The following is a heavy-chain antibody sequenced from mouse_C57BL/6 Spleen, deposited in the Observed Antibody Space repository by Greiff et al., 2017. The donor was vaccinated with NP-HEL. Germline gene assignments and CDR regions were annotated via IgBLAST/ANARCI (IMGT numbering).Heavy chain of an antibody. D-gene: IGHD1-1*01. Sequence: EVQGVESGGGLVQPGESLKLSCESNEYEFPSHDMSWVRKTPEKRLELVAAINSDGGSTYYPDTMERRFIISRDTTKKTLYLQMSRLRSEDTALYYGASSRGSSYDWYFEVWGTGTTVTVSS. CDR1: EYEFPSHD. J-gene: IGHJ1*03. CDR2: INSDGGST. V-gene: IGHV5-2*01. CDR3: ASSRGSSYDWYFEV.